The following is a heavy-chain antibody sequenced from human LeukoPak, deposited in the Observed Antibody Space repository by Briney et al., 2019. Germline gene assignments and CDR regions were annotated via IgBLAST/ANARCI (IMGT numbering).Heavy chain of an antibody. J-gene: IGHJ6*03. Sequence: SETLSLTCTVSGGSISSSSYYWGWIRQPPGKGLEWIGSIYYSGSTYYNPSLKSRVTISVDTSKNQFSLKLSSVTAADTAVYYCARVQYYGSGSYPDYYYYYYMDVWGKGTTVTVSS. CDR3: ARVQYYGSGSYPDYYYYYYMDV. CDR2: IYYSGST. CDR1: GGSISSSSYY. D-gene: IGHD3-10*01. V-gene: IGHV4-39*07.